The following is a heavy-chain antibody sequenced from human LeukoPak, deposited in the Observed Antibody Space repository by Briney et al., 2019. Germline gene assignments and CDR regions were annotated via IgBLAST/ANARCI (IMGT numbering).Heavy chain of an antibody. Sequence: ASVKVSCKASGYTFTSYDINWVRQATGQGLEWMGWMNPNSGNTGYAQKFQGRVTMTRNTSISTAYMELSSLRSEDTAVYYCARGDSSSWADYYGMDVWGQGPTVTVSS. CDR2: MNPNSGNT. D-gene: IGHD6-13*01. V-gene: IGHV1-8*01. J-gene: IGHJ6*02. CDR1: GYTFTSYD. CDR3: ARGDSSSWADYYGMDV.